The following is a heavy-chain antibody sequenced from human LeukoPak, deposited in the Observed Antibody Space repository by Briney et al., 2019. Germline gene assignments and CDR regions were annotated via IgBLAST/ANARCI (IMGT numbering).Heavy chain of an antibody. V-gene: IGHV1-2*02. CDR1: GYTFTGYY. CDR2: INPNSGGT. CDR3: ARMFVGYCSSTSCYTDY. Sequence: ASVTVSCKASGYTFTGYYMHWVRQAPGQGLEWMGWINPNSGGTNYAQKFQGRVTMTRDTSISTAYMELSRLRSDDTAVYYCARMFVGYCSSTSCYTDYWGQGTLVTVSS. J-gene: IGHJ4*02. D-gene: IGHD2-2*02.